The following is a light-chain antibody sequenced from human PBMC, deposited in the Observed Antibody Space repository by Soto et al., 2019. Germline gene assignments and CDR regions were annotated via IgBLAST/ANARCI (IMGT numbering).Light chain of an antibody. CDR3: QQYYRTPIT. J-gene: IGKJ4*01. CDR2: WAS. CDR1: QTVLHSSNNKNY. Sequence: DIVMTQSPDSLSVSLGERATINCRSSQTVLHSSNNKNYLAWYQQKPGQPPKLPIYWASTRDSGVPDRFSGSGSGTDFTLTISSLQAEDVAVYSCQQYYRTPITFGGGTKVEIE. V-gene: IGKV4-1*01.